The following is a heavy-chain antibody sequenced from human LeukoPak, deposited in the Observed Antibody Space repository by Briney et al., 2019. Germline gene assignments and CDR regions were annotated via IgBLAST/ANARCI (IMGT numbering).Heavy chain of an antibody. CDR3: ARDKVVVVPGYYYYYGMDV. D-gene: IGHD2-2*01. Sequence: SETLSLTCTVSGGSISSYYWSWIRQPPGKGLEWIGYTYYSGSTNYNPSLKSRVTISVDTSKNQFSLKLSSVTAADTAVYYCARDKVVVVPGYYYYYGMDVWGQGTTVTVSS. CDR1: GGSISSYY. J-gene: IGHJ6*02. CDR2: TYYSGST. V-gene: IGHV4-59*01.